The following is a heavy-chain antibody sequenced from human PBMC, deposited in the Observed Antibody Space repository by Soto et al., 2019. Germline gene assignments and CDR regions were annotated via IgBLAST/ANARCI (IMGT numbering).Heavy chain of an antibody. CDR1: GFTFSTYT. CDR2: ITSSDYI. CDR3: ARETEYSNGWTDWFDP. J-gene: IGHJ5*02. Sequence: EVQLVESGGGLVKPGGSLRLSCAASGFTFSTYTMNWVRQAPGKGLEWVSSITSSDYISYADSVKGRLTISRANAKNSLLLQMNSLRADDTAGYYCARETEYSNGWTDWFDPWGQGTLVTVSP. D-gene: IGHD6-6*01. V-gene: IGHV3-21*01.